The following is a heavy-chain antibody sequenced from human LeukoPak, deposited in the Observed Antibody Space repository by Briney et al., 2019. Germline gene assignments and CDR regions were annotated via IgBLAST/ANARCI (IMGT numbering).Heavy chain of an antibody. D-gene: IGHD6-19*01. V-gene: IGHV1-46*01. J-gene: IGHJ3*02. CDR2: INPSGST. Sequence: ASVKVSCKASGYTFTNYYIHWVRQAAGQGLEWMGIINPSGSTSYTQKFQGRVTMTRDTSTSTVYMELSSLRSEDTAVYYCARGLGYTSGSYAFDIWGQGTMVTVSS. CDR3: ARGLGYTSGSYAFDI. CDR1: GYTFTNYY.